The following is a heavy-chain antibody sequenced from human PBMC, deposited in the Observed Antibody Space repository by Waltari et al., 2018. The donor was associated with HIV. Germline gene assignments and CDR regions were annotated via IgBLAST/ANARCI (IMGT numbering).Heavy chain of an antibody. J-gene: IGHJ5*01. V-gene: IGHV7-4-1*02. CDR1: GYSFTTYA. D-gene: IGHD3-3*01. CDR2: INTNTGRP. CDR3: ARASYYDFWSGYRYNWFDS. Sequence: QVELVQSGSELKKPGSSVKVSCMASGYSFTTYAINWVRQAPGQGLEWMGWINTNTGRPTYAQGFTGRFVFSLDTSVSTTYLQIISLKAEDTAVYYCARASYYDFWSGYRYNWFDSWGQGTLVTVSA.